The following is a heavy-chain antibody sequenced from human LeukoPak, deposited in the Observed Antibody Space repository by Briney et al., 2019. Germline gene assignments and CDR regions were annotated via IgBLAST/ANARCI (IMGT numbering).Heavy chain of an antibody. J-gene: IGHJ5*02. V-gene: IGHV1-18*01. CDR1: GYTFTSYG. D-gene: IGHD3-10*01. CDR2: ISAYNGNT. Sequence: ASVKVSCKASGYTFTSYGISWVRQAPGQGLEWMGWISAYNGNTNYAQKLQGRVTMTTDTSTSTAYMELRSLRSDDTAVYYCARDGLWFGELRYVSWFDPWGQGTLVTVSS. CDR3: ARDGLWFGELRYVSWFDP.